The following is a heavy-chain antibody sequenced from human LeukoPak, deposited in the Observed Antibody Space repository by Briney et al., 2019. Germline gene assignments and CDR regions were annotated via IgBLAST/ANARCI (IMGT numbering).Heavy chain of an antibody. V-gene: IGHV1-3*01. CDR1: GYTFTSYA. J-gene: IGHJ6*04. CDR3: ARGGRYCSSTSCYYYYGMDV. D-gene: IGHD2-2*01. Sequence: ASVKVSCKASGYTFTSYAMHWVRQAPGQSLEWMGWINAGNGNTKYSQKFQGRVTITRDTSASTAYMELSSLRSEDTAVYYCARGGRYCSSTSCYYYYGMDVWGKGTTVTVSS. CDR2: INAGNGNT.